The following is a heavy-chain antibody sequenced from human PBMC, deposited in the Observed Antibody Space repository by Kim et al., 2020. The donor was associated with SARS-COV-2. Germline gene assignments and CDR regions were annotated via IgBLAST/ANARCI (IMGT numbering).Heavy chain of an antibody. V-gene: IGHV4-39*01. Sequence: SETLSLTCTVSGGSISSSSYYWGWIRQPPGKGLEWIGSIYYSGSTYYNPSLKSRVTISVDTSKNQFSLKLSSVTAADTAVYYCARLWFGDKRGLDYWGQGTLVTVSS. CDR3: ARLWFGDKRGLDY. J-gene: IGHJ4*02. CDR1: GGSISSSSYY. CDR2: IYYSGST. D-gene: IGHD3-10*01.